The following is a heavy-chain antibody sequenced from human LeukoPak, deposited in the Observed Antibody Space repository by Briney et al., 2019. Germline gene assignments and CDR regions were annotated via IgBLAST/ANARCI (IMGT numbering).Heavy chain of an antibody. V-gene: IGHV4-39*01. J-gene: IGHJ4*02. CDR2: IYYSGST. Sequence: PSETLSLTCTVSGGSISSSNYYWGWIRQPPGKGLEWIGTIYYSGSTYYNPSLKSRVTISEDTSKNQFSLKLTSVTAADTAVYYCARLPGVGGWYLYWGQGTLVTVSS. CDR3: ARLPGVGGWYLY. CDR1: GGSISSSNYY. D-gene: IGHD6-19*01.